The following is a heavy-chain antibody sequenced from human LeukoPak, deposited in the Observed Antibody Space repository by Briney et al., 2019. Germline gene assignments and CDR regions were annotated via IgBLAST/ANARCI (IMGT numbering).Heavy chain of an antibody. J-gene: IGHJ3*02. CDR3: ARDLGFLEPEDAFDI. D-gene: IGHD3-3*02. CDR2: ISYDGSNK. CDR1: GFTFSSHA. Sequence: GGSLRLSCAASGFTFSSHAMHWVRQAPGKGLEWVAVISYDGSNKHYADSVKGRFTISRDNSKNTLYLQMNSLRAEDTAVYYCARDLGFLEPEDAFDIWGQGTMVTVSS. V-gene: IGHV3-30*01.